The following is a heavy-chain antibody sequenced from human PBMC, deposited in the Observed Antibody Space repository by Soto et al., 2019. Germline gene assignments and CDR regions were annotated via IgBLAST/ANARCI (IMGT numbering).Heavy chain of an antibody. CDR3: AKQPGSGTPYDYSMDV. CDR2: ISVRGVT. J-gene: IGHJ6*02. CDR1: GFSLSNYA. V-gene: IGHV3-23*01. Sequence: EVQLLESGGGLVQPGESLRLSCAASGFSLSNYAMSWVRQAPGKGLEWVSVISVRGVTFTAGAVKDRLTISRDNSKNTLHLEMNSLRGEDTAVYYCAKQPGSGTPYDYSMDVWGQGTTVTVSS. D-gene: IGHD3-10*01.